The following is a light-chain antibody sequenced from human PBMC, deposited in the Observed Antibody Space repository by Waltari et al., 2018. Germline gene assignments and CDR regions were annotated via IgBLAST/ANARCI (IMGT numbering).Light chain of an antibody. CDR2: LDN. J-gene: IGLJ2*01. CDR3: QAWDRTSVV. CDR1: QLRNLH. Sequence: SYELTQPPSVSVSPGQTASISCSGDQLRNLHVSWYQQKPGQSPVLVISLDNRRPSGIPELFSGSNSGNTATLTISGTQAMDEADYYCQAWDRTSVVFGGRTKLTVL. V-gene: IGLV3-1*01.